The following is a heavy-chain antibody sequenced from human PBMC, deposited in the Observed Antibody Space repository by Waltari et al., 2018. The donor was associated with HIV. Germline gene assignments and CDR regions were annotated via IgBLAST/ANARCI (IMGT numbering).Heavy chain of an antibody. Sequence: VESGGTPVQPGGSVRLSCTASGCIFGRHWVHWVRQSPGKGRVGVARMDKGGAGRKYSDTVSDGFIISIDNSKKTLFLDMKSLRVDGSGIYYCVKDVIGTFYGVYYSGLDVWGQGTTVTV. D-gene: IGHD2-21*02. CDR2: MDKGGAGR. V-gene: IGHV3-74*01. CDR3: VKDVIGTFYGVYYSGLDV. CDR1: GCIFGRHW. J-gene: IGHJ6*02.